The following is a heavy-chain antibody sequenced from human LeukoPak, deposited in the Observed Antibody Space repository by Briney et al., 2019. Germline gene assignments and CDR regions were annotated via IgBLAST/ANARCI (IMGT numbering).Heavy chain of an antibody. Sequence: ASVKVSCKASEYMFTDSYMYWVRQAPGQGLEWLGWINPSSGGTNYAQKFQGRVTMTRDTSISTAYMGLSRLTSDDTAVYYCASQSLPASLGNYKYYYMDVWGKGTTVTISS. J-gene: IGHJ6*03. CDR2: INPSSGGT. D-gene: IGHD3-16*01. V-gene: IGHV1-2*02. CDR3: ASQSLPASLGNYKYYYMDV. CDR1: EYMFTDSY.